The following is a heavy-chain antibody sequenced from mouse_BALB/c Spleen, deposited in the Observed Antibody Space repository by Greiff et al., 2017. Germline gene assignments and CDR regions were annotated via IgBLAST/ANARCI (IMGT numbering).Heavy chain of an antibody. V-gene: IGHV14-3*02. J-gene: IGHJ4*01. D-gene: IGHD3-1*01. Sequence: VQLQQSGAELVKPGASVKLSCTASGFNIKDTYMHWVKQRPEQGLEWIGRIDPANGNTKYDPKFQGKATITADTASNTAYLQLSSLTSEDTAVYYCAREVVRGAMDDWGQGTSVTVSS. CDR2: IDPANGNT. CDR3: AREVVRGAMDD. CDR1: GFNIKDTY.